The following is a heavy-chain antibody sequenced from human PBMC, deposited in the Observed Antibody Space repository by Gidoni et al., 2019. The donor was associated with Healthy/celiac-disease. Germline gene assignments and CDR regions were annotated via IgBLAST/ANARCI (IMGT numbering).Heavy chain of an antibody. V-gene: IGHV3-15*01. D-gene: IGHD3-16*01. CDR1: GFTFSNAW. CDR3: TTDIIIGEAWIY. Sequence: EVQLVESGGGLVKPGGSLRLSCAASGFTFSNAWMSWVRQAPGKGLEWVGRIKSKTDGGTTDYAAPVKGRFTISRDDSKNTLYLQMNSLKTEDTAVYYCTTDIIIGEAWIYWGQGTLVTVSS. J-gene: IGHJ4*02. CDR2: IKSKTDGGTT.